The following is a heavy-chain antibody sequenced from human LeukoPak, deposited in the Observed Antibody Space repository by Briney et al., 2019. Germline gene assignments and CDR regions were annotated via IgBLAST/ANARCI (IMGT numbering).Heavy chain of an antibody. D-gene: IGHD2-21*02. CDR1: GSTFNSYA. CDR2: ISVTGSST. V-gene: IGHV3-23*01. Sequence: GGSLRLSCVPSGSTFNSYAMSWVRQAPGQGLEWVSTISVTGSSTYYADSVKGRFTTSRDNSKNTLYLQMNGLRVEDTAVYYCAKTLRSGDWYFDYWGQGTLVTVSS. CDR3: AKTLRSGDWYFDY. J-gene: IGHJ4*02.